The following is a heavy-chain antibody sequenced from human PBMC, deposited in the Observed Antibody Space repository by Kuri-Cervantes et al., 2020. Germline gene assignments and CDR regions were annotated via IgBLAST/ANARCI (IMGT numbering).Heavy chain of an antibody. CDR1: GFSITTSVRY. Sequence: GSLRLSCSVSGFSITTSVRYWGWIRQPPGKGLEWIGSIYQSGSTYYNPSLKSRVSISVDTSKNQFSLKLSSVTAADTAVYYCARVRNHYDILTGYYPDAFDIWGQGTMVTVSS. J-gene: IGHJ3*02. CDR3: ARVRNHYDILTGYYPDAFDI. CDR2: IYQSGST. D-gene: IGHD3-9*01. V-gene: IGHV4-39*07.